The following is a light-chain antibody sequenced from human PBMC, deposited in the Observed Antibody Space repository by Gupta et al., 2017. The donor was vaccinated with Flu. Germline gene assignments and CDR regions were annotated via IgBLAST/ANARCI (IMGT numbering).Light chain of an antibody. CDR1: SSNIGSNT. CDR3: AAWDDSLNGPV. Sequence: QSVLTQPPSASGTPGQRVTISCSGSSSNIGSNTVNWYQQLPGTAPKLLPYSNNQRPSGVPDRFSGSKSGTSASLAIRGLQSEDEADYYCAAWDDSLNGPVFGGGTKLTV. V-gene: IGLV1-44*01. CDR2: SNN. J-gene: IGLJ3*02.